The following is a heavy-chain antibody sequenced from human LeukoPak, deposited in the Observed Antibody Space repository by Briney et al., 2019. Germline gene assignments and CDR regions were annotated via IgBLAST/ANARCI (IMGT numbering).Heavy chain of an antibody. CDR1: GFTFSSYG. CDR3: AKIGRDYYDSSGYYYDYFDY. V-gene: IGHV3-30*18. CDR2: ISYDGSNK. J-gene: IGHJ4*02. D-gene: IGHD3-22*01. Sequence: GRSLRLSCAASGFTFSSYGMHWVRQAPGKGPEWVAVISYDGSNKYYADSVKGRFTISRDNSKNTLYLQMNSLRAEDTAVYYCAKIGRDYYDSSGYYYDYFDYWGQGTLVTVSS.